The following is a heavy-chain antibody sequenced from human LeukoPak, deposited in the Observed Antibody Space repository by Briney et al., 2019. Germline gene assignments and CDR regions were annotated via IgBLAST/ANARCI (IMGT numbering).Heavy chain of an antibody. J-gene: IGHJ4*02. V-gene: IGHV1-18*01. CDR3: ARDRDYYGSADY. CDR2: ISGSNGNT. Sequence: GASVKVSCKASGYTFTSYGVSWVRQAPGQGLEWMGWISGSNGNTNYAQKLQGRVTMTTDTSTSTAYMELSSLRSEDTAVYYCARDRDYYGSADYWGQGTLVTISS. CDR1: GYTFTSYG. D-gene: IGHD3-10*01.